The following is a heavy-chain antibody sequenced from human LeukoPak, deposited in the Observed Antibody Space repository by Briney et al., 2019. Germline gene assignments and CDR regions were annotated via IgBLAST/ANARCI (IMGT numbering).Heavy chain of an antibody. V-gene: IGHV3-48*01. J-gene: IGHJ4*02. D-gene: IGHD3-9*01. CDR1: GFTVSSNS. CDR2: ISSSSSTI. CDR3: ARDGAVLRYFDWLPPVGNFDY. Sequence: SGGSLRLSCTVSGFTVSSNSMSWVRQAPGKGLEWVSYISSSSSTIYYADSVKGRFTISRDNAKNSLYLQMNSLRAEDTAVYYCARDGAVLRYFDWLPPVGNFDYWGQGTLVTVSS.